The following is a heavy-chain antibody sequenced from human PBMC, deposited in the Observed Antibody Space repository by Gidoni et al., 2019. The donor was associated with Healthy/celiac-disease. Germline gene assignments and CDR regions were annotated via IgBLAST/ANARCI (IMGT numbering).Heavy chain of an antibody. Sequence: QVQLQESGPGLVKPSQTLSLTCTVSGGSISSGSYYWSWIRQPAGKGLEWIGRIYTSGSTNYNPSLKSRVTISVDTSKNQFSLKLSSETAADTAVYYCASSRYYDFWSGYPFDYWGQGTLVTVSS. J-gene: IGHJ4*02. CDR1: GGSISSGSYY. CDR2: IYTSGST. V-gene: IGHV4-61*02. CDR3: ASSRYYDFWSGYPFDY. D-gene: IGHD3-3*01.